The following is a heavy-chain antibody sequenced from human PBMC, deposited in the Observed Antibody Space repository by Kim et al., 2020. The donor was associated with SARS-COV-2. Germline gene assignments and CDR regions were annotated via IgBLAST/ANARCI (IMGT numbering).Heavy chain of an antibody. D-gene: IGHD5-12*01. CDR3: ARGGGWLQFSNYYYYGMDV. V-gene: IGHV4-59*01. Sequence: SETLSLTCTVSGGSISSYYWSWIRQPPGKGLEGIGYIYSSGIPNNNPSLKSRVTISVDTSKNQFSLKRSSVTAADTAVYYCARGGGWLQFSNYYYYGMDVWGQGTTVTVSS. CDR2: IYSSGIP. J-gene: IGHJ6*02. CDR1: GGSISSYY.